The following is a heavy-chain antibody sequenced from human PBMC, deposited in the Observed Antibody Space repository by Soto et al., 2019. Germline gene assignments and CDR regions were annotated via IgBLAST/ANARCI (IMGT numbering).Heavy chain of an antibody. D-gene: IGHD3-22*01. Sequence: QVQLQESGPGLVKPSETLSLTCAVSGDSISSYYCMWIRQPPGKGLESIGYLYYGRSANYNPSLKRRVTLSVDTSTNQCSLTLSSMTAADTVVYYCALRSMAVVPEYWGQGTLVTVSS. CDR2: LYYGRSA. V-gene: IGHV4-59*01. CDR3: ALRSMAVVPEY. J-gene: IGHJ4*02. CDR1: GDSISSYY.